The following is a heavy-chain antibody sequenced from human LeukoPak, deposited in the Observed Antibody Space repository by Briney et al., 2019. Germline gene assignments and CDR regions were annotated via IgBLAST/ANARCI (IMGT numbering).Heavy chain of an antibody. CDR1: GFIFSSYA. CDR3: AKDDDYYYYYGMDV. J-gene: IGHJ6*02. D-gene: IGHD1-1*01. V-gene: IGHV3-23*01. CDR2: ISGSGGST. Sequence: GGSLRLSCAASGFIFSSYAMSWVRQAAGKGLEWVSAISGSGGSTYYADSVEGRFTISRDNSKNTLYLQMNSLRAEDTAVYYCAKDDDYYYYYGMDVWGQGTTVTVSS.